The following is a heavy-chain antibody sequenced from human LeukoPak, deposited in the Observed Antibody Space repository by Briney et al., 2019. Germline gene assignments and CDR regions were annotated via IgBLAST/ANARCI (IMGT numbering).Heavy chain of an antibody. V-gene: IGHV4-61*02. J-gene: IGHJ1*01. CDR3: AKSWGYAANSLHIQH. Sequence: PSETLSLTCSVSGDSIRSGSFHWNWIRQPAGKGLEWIGRIYITGSTDYNPSLKSRVTMSADTSNNQFSLKLTSVTAADTAVYYCAKSWGYAANSLHIQHWGQGARVIVSA. D-gene: IGHD4-23*01. CDR1: GDSIRSGSFH. CDR2: IYITGST.